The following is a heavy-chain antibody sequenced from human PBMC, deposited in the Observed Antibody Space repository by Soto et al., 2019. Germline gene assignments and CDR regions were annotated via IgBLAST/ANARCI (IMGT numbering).Heavy chain of an antibody. J-gene: IGHJ1*01. CDR2: INHSGST. D-gene: IGHD3-10*01. CDR1: GGSFSGYY. V-gene: IGHV4-34*01. Sequence: SATLSLTCAVYGGSFSGYYWSWIRQPPGKGLEWIGEINHSGSTNYNPSLKSRVTISVDTSKNQFSLKLSSVTAADTAVYYCARGGTTRKYYYGSGSPFQHWGQGTLVTVSS. CDR3: ARGGTTRKYYYGSGSPFQH.